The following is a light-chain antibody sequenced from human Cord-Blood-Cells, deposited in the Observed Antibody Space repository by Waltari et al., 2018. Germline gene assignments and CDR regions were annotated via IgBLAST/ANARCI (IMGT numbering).Light chain of an antibody. CDR2: AAS. V-gene: IGKV1-8*01. Sequence: AIRITQSPSSLSASTGDRVTITCRASQGISSYLAWYQQKPGKAPKLLIYAASTLQSGVPSRFGGSGSETDFTLTISCLQSEDFATYYCQQYYSYPRTFGQGTKVEIK. CDR3: QQYYSYPRT. CDR1: QGISSY. J-gene: IGKJ1*01.